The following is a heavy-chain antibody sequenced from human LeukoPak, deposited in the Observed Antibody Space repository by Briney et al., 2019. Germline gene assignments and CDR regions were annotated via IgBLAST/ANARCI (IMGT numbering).Heavy chain of an antibody. CDR2: ISGSGDNT. CDR3: AKDSAEWLVPNFDY. Sequence: GGSLRLSCAASGFTFSNYAMNWVRQAPGKGLEWVSVISGSGDNTYYADSVKGRFTISRDNSKNRLYLQMNSLRAEDTAIYYCAKDSAEWLVPNFDYWGQGTLVTVSS. D-gene: IGHD6-19*01. V-gene: IGHV3-23*01. J-gene: IGHJ4*02. CDR1: GFTFSNYA.